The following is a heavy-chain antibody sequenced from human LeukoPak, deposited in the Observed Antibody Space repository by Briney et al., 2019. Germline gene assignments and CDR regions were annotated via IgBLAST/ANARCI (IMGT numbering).Heavy chain of an antibody. CDR3: VRGNDYGGPHY. CDR2: ISSSSSYI. J-gene: IGHJ4*02. V-gene: IGHV3-21*01. CDR1: GFTFSSYS. Sequence: GGSLRLSCAASGFTFSSYSINWVRQAPGKGLEWVSSISSSSSYIYYADSVKGRFTISRDNGKNTLFLQMNSLRAEDAAVYYCVRGNDYGGPHYWGQGTLVTVSS. D-gene: IGHD4-23*01.